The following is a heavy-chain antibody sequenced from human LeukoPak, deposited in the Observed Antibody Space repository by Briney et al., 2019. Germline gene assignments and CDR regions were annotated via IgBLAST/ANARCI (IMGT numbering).Heavy chain of an antibody. CDR2: ISYDGSNK. D-gene: IGHD2-2*01. CDR1: GFTFSSYG. Sequence: GGSLRLSCAASGFTFSSYGMHWVRQAPGKGLEWVAVISYDGSNKYYADSVKGRFTLSRDNSKNTLYLQMNSLRAEDTAVYYCAKDQGGIVVVPAAMAFWGQGTLVTVSS. CDR3: AKDQGGIVVVPAAMAF. J-gene: IGHJ4*02. V-gene: IGHV3-30*18.